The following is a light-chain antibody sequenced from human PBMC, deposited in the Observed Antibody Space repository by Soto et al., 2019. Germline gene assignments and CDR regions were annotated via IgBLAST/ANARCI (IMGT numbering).Light chain of an antibody. Sequence: DIVMTQSPDSLAVSLGERATINCKSSQSVLYSSNNKNYLAWYQQKPGQPPKLLIYWASTRESGVPVRFSGSGSGTDFTLTVSSLQAEDVAVYYCQQYYNTMYTFGQGTKLEIK. V-gene: IGKV4-1*01. CDR2: WAS. J-gene: IGKJ2*01. CDR3: QQYYNTMYT. CDR1: QSVLYSSNNKNY.